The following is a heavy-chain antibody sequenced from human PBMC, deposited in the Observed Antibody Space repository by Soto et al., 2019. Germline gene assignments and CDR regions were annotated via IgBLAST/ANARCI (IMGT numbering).Heavy chain of an antibody. Sequence: HPGGSLRLSCAASGFTFSSYAMSWVRQAPGKGLEWVSAISGSGGSTYYADSVEGRFTISRDNSKNTLYVQMNSLRAEDTAVYYCAKGPNRGGNYYDDWYFDLWGRGTLVTVSS. CDR1: GFTFSSYA. J-gene: IGHJ2*01. V-gene: IGHV3-23*01. CDR2: ISGSGGST. D-gene: IGHD1-26*01. CDR3: AKGPNRGGNYYDDWYFDL.